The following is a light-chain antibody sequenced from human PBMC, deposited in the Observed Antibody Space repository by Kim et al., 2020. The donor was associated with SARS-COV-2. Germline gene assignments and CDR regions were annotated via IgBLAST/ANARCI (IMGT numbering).Light chain of an antibody. J-gene: IGKJ4*01. Sequence: VSSKLAWYQQTPGQPPRLLIYDASPRATGIPAKFSGTGSGTDFTLIISSLQSEDSAVYYCQQYDSWLSFGGGTKVDIK. CDR3: QQYDSWLS. CDR1: VSSK. CDR2: DAS. V-gene: IGKV3D-15*01.